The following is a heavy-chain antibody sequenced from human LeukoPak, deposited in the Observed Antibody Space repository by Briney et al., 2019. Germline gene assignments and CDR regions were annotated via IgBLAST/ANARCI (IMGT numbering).Heavy chain of an antibody. D-gene: IGHD6-13*01. J-gene: IGHJ4*02. CDR2: IRYDGSNK. V-gene: IGHV3-30*02. Sequence: PGGSLRLSCAASGFTFSSYGMHWVRQAPGKGLEWVAFIRYDGSNKYYADSVKGRFTISRDNSKNTLYLQMKRLRAEDTAVYYCAKKGIAAAETPYWGQGTLVTVSS. CDR3: AKKGIAAAETPY. CDR1: GFTFSSYG.